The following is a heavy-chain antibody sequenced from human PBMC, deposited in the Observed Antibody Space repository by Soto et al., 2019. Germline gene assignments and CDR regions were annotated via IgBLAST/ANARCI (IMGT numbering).Heavy chain of an antibody. J-gene: IGHJ3*02. D-gene: IGHD6-13*01. V-gene: IGHV3-30*18. CDR2: ISYDGSNK. Sequence: QVQLVESGGGVVQPGRSLRLSCAASGFTFSSYGMHWVRQAPGKGLEWVALISYDGSNKYHADSVKGRFTFSRDNSKNTLYLQMNSLRAEDTAVYYCAKVIAAAGTFGAFDIWGQGTMVTVSS. CDR3: AKVIAAAGTFGAFDI. CDR1: GFTFSSYG.